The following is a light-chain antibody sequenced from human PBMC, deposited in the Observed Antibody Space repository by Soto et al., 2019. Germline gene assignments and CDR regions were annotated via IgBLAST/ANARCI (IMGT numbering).Light chain of an antibody. J-gene: IGKJ5*01. CDR3: QQRSNWPPIT. CDR1: QSVSNY. CDR2: DAS. V-gene: IGKV3-11*01. Sequence: EIVLTQSPATLSLSPGERATLSCRTSQSVSNYLAWYQQKPGQAPRLLMYDASNRATGIPARFSGSGSGTDFTLTIRSLEPEDFAVYYCQQRSNWPPITFGQGTRREIK.